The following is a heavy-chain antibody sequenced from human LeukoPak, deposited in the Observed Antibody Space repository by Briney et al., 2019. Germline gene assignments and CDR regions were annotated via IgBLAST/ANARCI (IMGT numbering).Heavy chain of an antibody. CDR1: GYTFTSYG. V-gene: IGHV1-18*01. CDR3: ASCHCTNGVCYGECEYFRH. CDR2: ISPYNGNT. Sequence: ASVKVSCKASGYTFTSYGIIWVRQAPGQGLEWMGWISPYNGNTNYAQKLQGRVTMTTDTSTSTAYMELRSLRSDDTAVYYCASCHCTNGVCYGECEYFRHWGQGTLVTVSS. D-gene: IGHD2-8*01. J-gene: IGHJ1*01.